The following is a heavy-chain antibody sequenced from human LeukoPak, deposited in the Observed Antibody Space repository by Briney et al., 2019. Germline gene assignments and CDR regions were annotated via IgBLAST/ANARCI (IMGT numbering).Heavy chain of an antibody. D-gene: IGHD4-11*01. Sequence: GRSLRLSCAASGFTFSSYAMHWVRQAPGKGLEWVAVISYDGSNKYYADSVKGRFTISRDNSKNSLYLQMNSLRAEDTALYYCAKDRQQSHEAYYYYYMDVWGKGTTVTVSS. J-gene: IGHJ6*03. CDR3: AKDRQQSHEAYYYYYMDV. CDR2: ISYDGSNK. CDR1: GFTFSSYA. V-gene: IGHV3-30*04.